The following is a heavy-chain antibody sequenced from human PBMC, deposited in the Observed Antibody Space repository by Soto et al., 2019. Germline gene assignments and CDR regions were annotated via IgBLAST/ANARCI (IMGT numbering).Heavy chain of an antibody. J-gene: IGHJ5*02. D-gene: IGHD1-1*01. CDR3: ARSKYHAHWKSFDP. V-gene: IGHV3-23*01. CDR1: GFPFSSFA. CDR2: SSASGETT. Sequence: LRLSCAISGFPFSSFAMNWVREAPGKGLEWGSTSSASGETTVYAVSVRGQFTISRDNPKGTLYLQMNSLRAADTAVYSCARSKYHAHWKSFDPWGQGTLVNVSA.